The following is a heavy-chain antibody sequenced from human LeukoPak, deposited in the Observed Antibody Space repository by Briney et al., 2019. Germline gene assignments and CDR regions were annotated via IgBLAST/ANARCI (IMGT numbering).Heavy chain of an antibody. J-gene: IGHJ4*02. D-gene: IGHD6-13*01. CDR1: GGSISSYY. CDR2: IYYSGST. Sequence: SETLSLTCTVPGGSISSYYWSWIRQPPGKGLEWIGYIYYSGSTNYNPSLKSRVTISVDTSKNQFSLRLSSVTAADTAVYYCARVTGYVMEDYFDYWGQGTLVTVSS. V-gene: IGHV4-59*01. CDR3: ARVTGYVMEDYFDY.